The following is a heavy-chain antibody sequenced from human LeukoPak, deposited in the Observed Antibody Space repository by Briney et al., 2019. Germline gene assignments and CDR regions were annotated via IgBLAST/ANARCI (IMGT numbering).Heavy chain of an antibody. J-gene: IGHJ4*02. Sequence: SETLSLTCTVSGGSISSSSYYWGWIRQPPGKGLEWIGSIYYSGSTYYNPSLKSRVSISIDTSKNQFSLKLRSVTAADTAMYYCARLLHCSSTSCSNYWSQGTLVTVSS. V-gene: IGHV4-39*07. CDR2: IYYSGST. CDR1: GGSISSSSYY. D-gene: IGHD2-2*01. CDR3: ARLLHCSSTSCSNY.